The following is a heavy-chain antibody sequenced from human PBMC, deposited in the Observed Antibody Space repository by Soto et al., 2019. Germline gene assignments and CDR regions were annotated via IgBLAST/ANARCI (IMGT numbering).Heavy chain of an antibody. J-gene: IGHJ4*02. D-gene: IGHD6-19*01. CDR3: ATDIRGWYY. Sequence: SVKVSCKASGCTFSSYPISWVRQAPGQGLEWMGGIIPIYGTANYAQRFQGRVTISADESTSTVYMDLSSLRSEDTAVYYCATDIRGWYYWGQGTLVTVSS. V-gene: IGHV1-69*13. CDR1: GCTFSSYP. CDR2: IIPIYGTA.